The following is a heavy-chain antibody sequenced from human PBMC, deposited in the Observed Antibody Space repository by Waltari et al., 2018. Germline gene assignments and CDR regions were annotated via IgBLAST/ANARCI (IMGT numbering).Heavy chain of an antibody. CDR1: GYTFIDYF. D-gene: IGHD3-10*01. CDR2: IEPEEGET. CDR3: APLPGGSGQTFDY. J-gene: IGHJ4*02. V-gene: IGHV1-69-2*01. Sequence: EVQLVQSGAEVKKPGATVKISCKASGYTFIDYFMHWVQQAPGKGLEWVGRIEPEEGETVYAEKFQGRVTITADTSTDTSYLELCSLRSDDTAVYYCAPLPGGSGQTFDYWGQGTLLTVSS.